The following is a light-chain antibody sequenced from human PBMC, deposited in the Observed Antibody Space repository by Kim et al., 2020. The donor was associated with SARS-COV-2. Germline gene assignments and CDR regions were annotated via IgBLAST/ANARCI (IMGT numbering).Light chain of an antibody. V-gene: IGKV3-11*01. J-gene: IGKJ5*01. Sequence: SLSPGERATLSCRASQSVSSYLAWYQQKPGQAPRLLIYDASNRATGIPARFSGSGSGTDFTLTISGLEPENFAVYYCQQRSNWFTFGQGTRLGIK. CDR2: DAS. CDR3: QQRSNWFT. CDR1: QSVSSY.